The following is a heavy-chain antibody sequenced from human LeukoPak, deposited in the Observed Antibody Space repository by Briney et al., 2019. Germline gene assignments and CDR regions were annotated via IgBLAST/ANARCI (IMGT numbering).Heavy chain of an antibody. CDR3: ARDFYIVVMNAFDI. J-gene: IGHJ3*02. CDR2: ISYDGSNK. Sequence: GGSLRLSCAASGFTFSSYAMHWVRQAPGKGLEWVAVISYDGSNKYYADSVKGRFTISRDNSKNTLYLQMNSLRAEDTAVYYCARDFYIVVMNAFDIWGQGTMVTVSS. CDR1: GFTFSSYA. V-gene: IGHV3-30*04. D-gene: IGHD3-22*01.